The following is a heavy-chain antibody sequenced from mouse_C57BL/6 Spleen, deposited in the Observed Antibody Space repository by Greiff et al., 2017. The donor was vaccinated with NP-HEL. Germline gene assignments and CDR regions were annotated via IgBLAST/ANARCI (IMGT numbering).Heavy chain of an antibody. CDR2: ISAGGSYT. CDR3: ARDRGSSYWYFDV. CDR1: GFTFSSYA. J-gene: IGHJ1*03. V-gene: IGHV5-4*01. D-gene: IGHD1-1*01. Sequence: EVHLVESGGGLVKPGGSLKLSCAASGFTFSSYAMSWVRQTPEKRLEWVATISAGGSYTYYPDNVKGRFTISRDNAKNNLYLQMSHLKSEDTAMYYCARDRGSSYWYFDVWGTGTTVTVSS.